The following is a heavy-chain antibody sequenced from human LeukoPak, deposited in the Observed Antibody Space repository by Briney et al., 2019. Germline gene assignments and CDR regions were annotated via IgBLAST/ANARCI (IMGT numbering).Heavy chain of an antibody. J-gene: IGHJ4*02. CDR3: ARDRRHYDILTGYNYYFDY. CDR1: GFTFSSYA. V-gene: IGHV3-33*08. Sequence: GGSLRLSCAASGFTFSSYAMHWVRQAPGKGLEWVAVIWYDGSNKYYADSVKGRFTISRDNSKNTLYLQMNSLRAEDTAVYYCARDRRHYDILTGYNYYFDYWGQGTLVTVSS. D-gene: IGHD3-9*01. CDR2: IWYDGSNK.